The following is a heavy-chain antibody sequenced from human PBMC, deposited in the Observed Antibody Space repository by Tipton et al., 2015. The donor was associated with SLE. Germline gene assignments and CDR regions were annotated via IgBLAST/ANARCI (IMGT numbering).Heavy chain of an antibody. CDR2: INHSGST. CDR3: AREPRGIMGSSSGAFDI. V-gene: IGHV4-39*07. J-gene: IGHJ3*02. CDR1: GGSISSGGYY. D-gene: IGHD6-6*01. Sequence: LRLSCTVSGGSISSGGYYWSWVRQPPGKGLEWIGEINHSGSTNYNPSLKSRVTISVDTSKNQFSLKLSSVTAADTAVYYCAREPRGIMGSSSGAFDIWGQGTMVTVSS.